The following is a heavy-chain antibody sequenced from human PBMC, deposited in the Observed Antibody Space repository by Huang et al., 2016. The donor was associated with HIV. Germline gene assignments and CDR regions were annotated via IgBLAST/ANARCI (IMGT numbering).Heavy chain of an antibody. Sequence: GGGVVQPGKSLRLSCATSGFILSNYGMHWVRQAPGKGLKWVAFIRNDGMKKNYEDSVRGRFTVGRDNGNNTLFLQMRSLGVDDTAVYYCARGDYYDSSGYHPGYFDYWGQGILVTVSS. CDR1: GFILSNYG. CDR3: ARGDYYDSSGYHPGYFDY. V-gene: IGHV3-33*04. CDR2: IRNDGMKK. J-gene: IGHJ4*02. D-gene: IGHD3-22*01.